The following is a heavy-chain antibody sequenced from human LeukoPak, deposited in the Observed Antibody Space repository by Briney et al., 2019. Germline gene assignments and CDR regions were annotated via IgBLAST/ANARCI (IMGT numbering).Heavy chain of an antibody. CDR3: AKHSYYDTSGYLDY. CDR2: ISYDGSNK. V-gene: IGHV3-30*18. D-gene: IGHD3-22*01. Sequence: GGSLRLSCSASGFTFSSYGMHWVRQALGKGLEWVAVISYDGSNKYYADSVKGRFTISRDNSKNTLHLQMNSLRAEDTAVYYCAKHSYYDTSGYLDYWGQGTLVTVSS. CDR1: GFTFSSYG. J-gene: IGHJ4*02.